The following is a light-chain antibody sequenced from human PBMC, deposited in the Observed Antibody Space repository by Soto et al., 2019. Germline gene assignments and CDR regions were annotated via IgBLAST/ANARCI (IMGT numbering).Light chain of an antibody. J-gene: IGKJ3*01. CDR3: VHDTHWPPIN. V-gene: IGKV2-30*01. CDR2: KGS. Sequence: DVVMPQSSLSLPVTLVQPASISCRSRQSLVYSDGNIYLNWFQQRPGQSPRRLIYKGSKRDTEVADRFRGSGSGTDFTLNNSKMDDKDVGVYYCVHDTHWPPINFGPGTKVESK. CDR1: QSLVYSDGNIY.